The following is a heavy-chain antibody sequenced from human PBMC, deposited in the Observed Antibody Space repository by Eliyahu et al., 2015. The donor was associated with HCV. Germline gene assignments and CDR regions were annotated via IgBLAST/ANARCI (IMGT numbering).Heavy chain of an antibody. CDR2: IIPIFGTA. V-gene: IGHV1-69*01. J-gene: IGHJ6*02. Sequence: QVQLVQSGAEVKKPGSSVKVSCKASGGTFSSYAXSWVRXAPGQGLEWMGGIIPIFGTANYAQKFQGRVTITADESTSTAYMELSSLRSEDTAVYYCARDPPLDEWSARMFAHYYYGMDVWGQGTTVTVSS. D-gene: IGHD3-10*02. CDR1: GGTFSSYA. CDR3: ARDPPLDEWSARMFAHYYYGMDV.